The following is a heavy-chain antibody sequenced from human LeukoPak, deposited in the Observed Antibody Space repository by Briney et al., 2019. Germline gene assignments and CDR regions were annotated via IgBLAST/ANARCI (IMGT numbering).Heavy chain of an antibody. D-gene: IGHD2-15*01. CDR1: GFTFSNYW. CDR3: VRLLDYDY. V-gene: IGHV3-74*01. Sequence: GGSLRLSCAASGFTFSNYWIHWVRQGPGKGLMWVSRISGDGSIPHYADSVKGRFTISRDNAKNTVYLQMNSLRADDTAVYYCVRLLDYDYWGQGTLVTVSS. J-gene: IGHJ4*02. CDR2: ISGDGSIP.